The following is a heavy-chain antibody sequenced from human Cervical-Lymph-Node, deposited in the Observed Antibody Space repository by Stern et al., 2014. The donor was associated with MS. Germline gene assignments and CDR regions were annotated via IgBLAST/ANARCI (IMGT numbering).Heavy chain of an antibody. V-gene: IGHV3-30*04. D-gene: IGHD1-26*01. CDR3: AKGGSGSYLD. CDR1: GFVFRRYA. Sequence: QVQLVESGGGVVQPGRSLRLSCAASGFVFRRYALHWVRQAPGKGLEWVALISYDGREKYYTDSVKGRFTVSRDNSNNTVDLEMNSLRLEDTAVYYCAKGGSGSYLDWGQGSLVTVSS. CDR2: ISYDGREK. J-gene: IGHJ4*02.